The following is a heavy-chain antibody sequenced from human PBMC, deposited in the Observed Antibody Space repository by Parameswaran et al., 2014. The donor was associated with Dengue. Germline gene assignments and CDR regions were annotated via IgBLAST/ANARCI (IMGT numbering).Heavy chain of an antibody. CDR1: GGSISSSSYH. V-gene: IGHV4-39*01. CDR2: IYYSGNT. CDR3: ARHDSYGHWLALFDP. D-gene: IGHD6-19*01. Sequence: SETLSLTCTVSGGSISSSSYHWGWIRQPPGKGLEWIGSIYYSGNTYYNPSLKSRVAMSVDTSKNQFSLKLRSVTAADAAVYYCARHDSYGHWLALFDPWGQGTLVTVSS. J-gene: IGHJ5*02.